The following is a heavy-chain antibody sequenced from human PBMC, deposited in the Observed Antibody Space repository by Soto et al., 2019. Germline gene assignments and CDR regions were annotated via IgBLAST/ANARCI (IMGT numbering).Heavy chain of an antibody. CDR2: ISSSSSYI. CDR3: ARSPGEYYGMDV. Sequence: PGGSLRLSCAASGFTFSSYNMNWVRQAPGKGLECVSSISSSSSYIYYADSVKGRFTISRDNAKNSLYLQMNSLRAEDTAVYYCARSPGEYYGMDVWGQGNTVTVSS. D-gene: IGHD3-10*01. V-gene: IGHV3-21*01. J-gene: IGHJ6*02. CDR1: GFTFSSYN.